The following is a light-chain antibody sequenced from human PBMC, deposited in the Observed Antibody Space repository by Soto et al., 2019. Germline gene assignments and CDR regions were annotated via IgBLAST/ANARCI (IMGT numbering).Light chain of an antibody. CDR1: SSDVGSYNR. J-gene: IGLJ1*01. Sequence: QSALTQPPSVSGSPGQSVTISCTGTSSDVGSYNRVSWYQQPPGTAPKLMIFEVSNRPSGVPDRFSGSKSGNTAFLTISGLQAEDEADYYCSSYTASGTYVFGTGTKLTVL. CDR2: EVS. V-gene: IGLV2-18*02. CDR3: SSYTASGTYV.